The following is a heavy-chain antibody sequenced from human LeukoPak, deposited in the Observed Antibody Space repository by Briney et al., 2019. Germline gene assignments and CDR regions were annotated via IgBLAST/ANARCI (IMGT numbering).Heavy chain of an antibody. D-gene: IGHD3-10*01. CDR2: INHSGST. CDR3: ARGTYYYGSGSYYFDY. CDR1: GGSFSGYY. V-gene: IGHV4-34*01. J-gene: IGHJ4*02. Sequence: SETLSLTCAVYGGSFSGYYWSWIRQPPGKGLEWIGEINHSGSTNYNPSLKSRVTISVDTSKNQFSLKLSSVTAADTAVCYCARGTYYYGSGSYYFDYWGQGTLVTVSS.